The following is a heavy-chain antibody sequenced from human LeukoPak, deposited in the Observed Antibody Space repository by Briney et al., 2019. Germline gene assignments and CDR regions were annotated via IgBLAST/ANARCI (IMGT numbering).Heavy chain of an antibody. J-gene: IGHJ4*02. CDR3: ASPNGVSIDY. V-gene: IGHV4-4*07. Sequence: SETLSLTCTVSGGSISSYYWSWIRQPAGRGLEWIGRIYTSGSTNYNPSLKSRVTMSVDTSKNQFSLNLTSVTAADMAIYYCASPNGVSIDYWGQGILVTVSS. CDR1: GGSISSYY. CDR2: IYTSGST. D-gene: IGHD3-10*01.